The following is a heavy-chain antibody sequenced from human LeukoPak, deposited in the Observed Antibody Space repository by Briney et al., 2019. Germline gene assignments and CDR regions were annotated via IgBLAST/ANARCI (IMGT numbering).Heavy chain of an antibody. J-gene: IGHJ6*04. Sequence: SDTQTLLCSLYGGPFRGYYGSGIRQPPGRGREGIGEINRRENTIYNPSLKSRVTISVDTTKNQFSLKLSSVTAADTAVYDCAREGVGVPAAPYYYYGMDVWGKGTTVTVSS. V-gene: IGHV4-34*01. CDR1: GGPFRGYY. CDR3: AREGVGVPAAPYYYYGMDV. CDR2: INRRENT. D-gene: IGHD2-2*01.